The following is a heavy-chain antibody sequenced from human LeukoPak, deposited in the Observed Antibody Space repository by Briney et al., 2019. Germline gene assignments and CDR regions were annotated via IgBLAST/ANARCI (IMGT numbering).Heavy chain of an antibody. CDR2: VSSGFHA. J-gene: IGHJ4*02. D-gene: IGHD5-18*01. V-gene: IGHV3-13*01. Sequence: GGSLRLSCTASGFTLGSHDMHWVRQIPGQGLEWVAAVSSGFHAFFADSVQGRFTVSREDARNSLYLQMNSLRAGDTAVYYCVREARGYHYTYYDYWGQGTLVTVSS. CDR1: GFTLGSHD. CDR3: VREARGYHYTYYDY.